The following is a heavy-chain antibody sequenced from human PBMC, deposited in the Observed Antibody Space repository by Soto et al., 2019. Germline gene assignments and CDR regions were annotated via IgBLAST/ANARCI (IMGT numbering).Heavy chain of an antibody. CDR2: ISTSNSAI. V-gene: IGHV3-48*01. CDR1: GFSFSSYC. D-gene: IGHD2-2*02. Sequence: EVQQVESGGGLVQSGVSLRLSCAASGFSFSSYCMNWVRQAPGKGLEWISYISTSNSAIYYADSVKGRFTICRDDAKTSLYLPMDSVRADDTAVYHCARDIPGTHSNDSWGQGTLVTVSS. CDR3: ARDIPGTHSNDS. J-gene: IGHJ4*02.